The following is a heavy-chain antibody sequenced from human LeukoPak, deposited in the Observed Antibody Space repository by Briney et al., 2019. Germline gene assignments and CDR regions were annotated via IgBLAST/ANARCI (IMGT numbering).Heavy chain of an antibody. CDR3: VGYRALTNCLYDY. Sequence: PGGSLRLSCSASGLTFSSYAMHWVRQAPGEGLEFVSAITYNGDNTYYADSVKGRFTISRDISKNTLYLHMSSLQPEDTAVYYCVGYRALTNCLYDYWGQGTLVTVSS. CDR1: GLTFSSYA. D-gene: IGHD5-12*01. J-gene: IGHJ4*02. CDR2: ITYNGDNT. V-gene: IGHV3-64D*09.